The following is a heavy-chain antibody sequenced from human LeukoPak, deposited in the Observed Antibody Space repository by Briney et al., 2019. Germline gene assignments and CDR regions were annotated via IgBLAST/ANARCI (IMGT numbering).Heavy chain of an antibody. D-gene: IGHD2-15*01. J-gene: IGHJ6*03. V-gene: IGHV4-34*01. Sequence: SETLSLTCSVSGGFNTHYYRSWIRQPPGKGLEWIGEINHSGSTNYNPSLKSRVTISVDTSKNQFSLKLSSVTAADTAVYYCARRRISCSCYYMDVWGKGTTVTVSS. CDR2: INHSGST. CDR1: GGFNTHYY. CDR3: ARRRISCSCYYMDV.